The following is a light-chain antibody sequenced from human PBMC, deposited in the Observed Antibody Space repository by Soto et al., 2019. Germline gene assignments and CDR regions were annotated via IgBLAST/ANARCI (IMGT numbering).Light chain of an antibody. V-gene: IGKV2D-29*01. CDR3: MQSIELLYT. CDR1: QSLLHHNGRTS. J-gene: IGKJ2*01. Sequence: VMTQTPLSLSVTPGQAASISCKSSQSLLHHNGRTSSSWYLQKPGQPPQLLIYEVSNRFPGVPDRFSGSGSGTDFTLKISRVEAEDVGVYYCMQSIELLYTFGQGTKLEIK. CDR2: EVS.